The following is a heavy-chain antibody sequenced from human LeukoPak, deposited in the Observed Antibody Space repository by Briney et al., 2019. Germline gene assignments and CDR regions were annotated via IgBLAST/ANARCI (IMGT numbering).Heavy chain of an antibody. D-gene: IGHD5-18*01. CDR1: GGSISSSSCY. CDR3: ARGSGYSYGRAGHGDY. V-gene: IGHV4-39*01. CDR2: IYYSGRT. J-gene: IGHJ4*02. Sequence: SETLSLTCTVSGGSISSSSCYWGWIRQPPGKGLEWIGSIYYSGRTYYNPSLKSRVTISVDTSKNEFSLKLSSVTAADTAVYYCARGSGYSYGRAGHGDYWGQGTLVTVSS.